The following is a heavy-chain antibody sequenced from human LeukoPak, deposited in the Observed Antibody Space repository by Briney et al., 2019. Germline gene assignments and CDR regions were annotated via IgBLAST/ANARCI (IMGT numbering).Heavy chain of an antibody. CDR1: GYTFTSYY. Sequence: ASVKVSCKASGYTFTSYYMHWVRQAPGQGLEWMGIINPSGGSTSYAQKFQGRVTISADKSISTAYLQWSSLKASDTAMYYCARRIYDSSGYLGYYFDYWGQGTLVTVSS. CDR2: INPSGGST. CDR3: ARRIYDSSGYLGYYFDY. V-gene: IGHV1-46*01. J-gene: IGHJ4*02. D-gene: IGHD3-22*01.